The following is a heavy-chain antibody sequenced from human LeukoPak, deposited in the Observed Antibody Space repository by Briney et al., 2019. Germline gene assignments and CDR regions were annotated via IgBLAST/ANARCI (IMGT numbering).Heavy chain of an antibody. V-gene: IGHV3-49*04. CDR1: GFTFGDYA. CDR2: IRSKAYGGTT. CDR3: TRDYGSGSPPGN. D-gene: IGHD3-10*01. Sequence: PGRSPRLSCTASGFTFGDYAMSWVRQAPGKGLEWVGFIRSKAYGGTTEYAASVKGRFTISRDDSKSIAYLQMNSLKTEDTAVYYCTRDYGSGSPPGNWGQGTLVTVSS. J-gene: IGHJ4*02.